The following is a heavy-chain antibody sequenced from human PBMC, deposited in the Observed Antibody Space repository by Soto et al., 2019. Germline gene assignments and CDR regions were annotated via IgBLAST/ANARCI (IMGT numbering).Heavy chain of an antibody. CDR1: GGSISSNYW. CDR2: IYQSGTT. J-gene: IGHJ4*02. D-gene: IGHD5-12*01. Sequence: QVQLQESGPGLVKPSGTLSLTCAVSGGSISSNYWWTWVRPPPGTGLEWIGEIYQSGTTNYNPSLKSRVTISVDRSKNQFSLKLRSLTAADTAVYYCETRVDGRPWLDYWGQGTLVTVSS. CDR3: ETRVDGRPWLDY. V-gene: IGHV4-4*02.